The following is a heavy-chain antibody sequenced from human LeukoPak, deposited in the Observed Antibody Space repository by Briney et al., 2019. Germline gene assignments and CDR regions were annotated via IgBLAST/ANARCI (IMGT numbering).Heavy chain of an antibody. CDR3: ARDRRPRDIVVVVAAYWFDP. CDR2: INPNSGGT. Sequence: ASVKVSCKASGYTFTGYYMHWVRQAPGQGLECMGWINPNSGGTNYAQKFQGRVTMTRDTSISTAYMELSRLRSDDTAVYYCARDRRPRDIVVVVAAYWFDPWGQGTLVTVSS. V-gene: IGHV1-2*02. D-gene: IGHD2-15*01. J-gene: IGHJ5*02. CDR1: GYTFTGYY.